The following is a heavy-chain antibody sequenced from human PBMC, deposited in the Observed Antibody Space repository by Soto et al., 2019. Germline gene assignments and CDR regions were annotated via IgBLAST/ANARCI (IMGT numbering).Heavy chain of an antibody. Sequence: GGSLRLSCAASGFTFSSYGMHWVRQAPGKGLEWVAVISYDGSNKYYADSVKGRFTISRDNSKNTLYLQMNSLRAEDTAVYYCAKDLLNWGYGVSYWGQGTLVTVSS. CDR3: AKDLLNWGYGVSY. J-gene: IGHJ4*02. CDR2: ISYDGSNK. CDR1: GFTFSSYG. D-gene: IGHD7-27*01. V-gene: IGHV3-30*18.